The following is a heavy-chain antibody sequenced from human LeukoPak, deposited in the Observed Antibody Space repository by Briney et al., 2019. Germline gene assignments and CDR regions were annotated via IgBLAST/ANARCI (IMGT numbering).Heavy chain of an antibody. J-gene: IGHJ6*03. CDR2: IIPIFGTA. V-gene: IGHV1-69*01. CDR3: ARVQGSGGYYYYYMDV. D-gene: IGHD3-10*01. Sequence: SVKVSCKASGGALSSYAISWVRQAPGQGLEWMGGIIPIFGTANYAQKFQGRVTITADESTSTAYMELSSLRSEDTAVYYCARVQGSGGYYYYYMDVWGKGTTVTVSS. CDR1: GGALSSYA.